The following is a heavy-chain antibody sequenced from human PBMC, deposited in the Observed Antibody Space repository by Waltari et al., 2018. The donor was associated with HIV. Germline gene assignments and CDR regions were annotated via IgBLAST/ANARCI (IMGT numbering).Heavy chain of an antibody. Sequence: EVQVLESGGGLVQPGGSLSLSCAASGFPFSSYAMSWVRQAPGKWLEWFSTINNGVTTTYYADSVKGRFTISRDNSKSTVFLQMNSLRAEDTAVYHCTRDSSYYYGSGSYPHYWGQGTLVTVSS. CDR2: INNGVTTT. D-gene: IGHD3-10*01. CDR1: GFPFSSYA. CDR3: TRDSSYYYGSGSYPHY. V-gene: IGHV3-23*01. J-gene: IGHJ4*02.